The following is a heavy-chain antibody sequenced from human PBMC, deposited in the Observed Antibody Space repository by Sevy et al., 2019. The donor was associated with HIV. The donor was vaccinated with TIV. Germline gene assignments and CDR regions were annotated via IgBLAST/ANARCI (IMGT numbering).Heavy chain of an antibody. CDR1: GGSISSSSYY. V-gene: IGHV4-39*01. Sequence: SETLSLTCTVSGGSISSSSYYWGWIRQPPGKGLEWIGSIYYSGSTYYNPSLKSRVTISVDTSTIQFSLKLSSVTAADTAVYYCARPPDSSGWHRAEYFQHWGQGTLVTVSS. J-gene: IGHJ1*01. D-gene: IGHD6-19*01. CDR2: IYYSGST. CDR3: ARPPDSSGWHRAEYFQH.